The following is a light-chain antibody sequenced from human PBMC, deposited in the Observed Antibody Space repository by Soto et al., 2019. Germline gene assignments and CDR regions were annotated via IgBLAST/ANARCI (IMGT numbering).Light chain of an antibody. V-gene: IGLV2-14*01. CDR3: SSYTSTGPHV. Sequence: QSALTQPASVSGSPGQSITISCTGTSRDIGGYNYVCWYQQHPDKVPKLMIYDVSNRPSGVSNRFSGSKSGNTAYLTISGLQAEDEDDYYCSSYTSTGPHVFGTGTKLTVL. J-gene: IGLJ1*01. CDR1: SRDIGGYNY. CDR2: DVS.